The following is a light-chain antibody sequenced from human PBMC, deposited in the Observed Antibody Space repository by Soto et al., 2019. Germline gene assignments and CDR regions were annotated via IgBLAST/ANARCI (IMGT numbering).Light chain of an antibody. J-gene: IGLJ2*01. V-gene: IGLV1-47*01. CDR3: AAWDDSLSGVV. Sequence: QSVLTQPPSASGTPGQRVTISCSGSSFNIGTNYVYWYQHLPGTAPELLIYKNNQRPSGVPDRFSGSKSVTSASLAISGLRSEDDADYYCAAWDDSLSGVVFGGGTKLTVL. CDR1: SFNIGTNY. CDR2: KNN.